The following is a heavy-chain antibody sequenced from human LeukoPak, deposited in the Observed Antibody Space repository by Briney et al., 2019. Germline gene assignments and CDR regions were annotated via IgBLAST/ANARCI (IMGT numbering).Heavy chain of an antibody. CDR2: IRYDGVDT. Sequence: GGSLRLSCAASGFIFSSSGMHWVRQAPGKGLEWVAFIRYDGVDTFYVDSVKGRFTISRDNSKNTLYLQMNSLRPEDTAVYYCAKDLGVWGQGTMVTVSS. CDR1: GFIFSSSG. CDR3: AKDLGV. J-gene: IGHJ3*01. V-gene: IGHV3-30*02.